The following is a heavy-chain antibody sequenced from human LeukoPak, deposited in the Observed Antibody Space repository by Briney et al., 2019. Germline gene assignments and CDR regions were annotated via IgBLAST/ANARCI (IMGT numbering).Heavy chain of an antibody. Sequence: GGSLRLSCAASGFTFSSYSMNWVRQAPGKGLEWVSTIGGSGGSTYYADSVKGRFTISRDNSKNTLYLQMSSLRAEDTAVYFCAKLGGDTSGLLLWGQGTLVTVSS. CDR1: GFTFSSYS. J-gene: IGHJ1*01. V-gene: IGHV3-23*01. CDR2: IGGSGGST. CDR3: AKLGGDTSGLLL. D-gene: IGHD6-25*01.